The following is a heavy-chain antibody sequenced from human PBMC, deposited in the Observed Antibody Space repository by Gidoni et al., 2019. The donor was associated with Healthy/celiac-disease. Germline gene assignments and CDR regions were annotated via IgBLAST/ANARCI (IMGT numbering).Heavy chain of an antibody. CDR1: GGSFSGYY. D-gene: IGHD5-12*01. CDR3: ARGLWLRYYYYYGMDV. J-gene: IGHJ6*02. Sequence: QVQLQQWGAGLLKPSETLSLTCAVYGGSFSGYYWSWIRQPPGKGLEWIGEINHSGRTNYHPSLKSRVTISVDTSKNQFSLKLSSVTAADTAVYYCARGLWLRYYYYYGMDVWGQGTTVTVSS. CDR2: INHSGRT. V-gene: IGHV4-34*01.